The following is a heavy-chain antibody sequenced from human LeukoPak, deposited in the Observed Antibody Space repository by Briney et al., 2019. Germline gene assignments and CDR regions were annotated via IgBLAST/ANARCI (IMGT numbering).Heavy chain of an antibody. J-gene: IGHJ4*02. CDR1: GFTVSSNY. CDR3: ANLPRGDY. D-gene: IGHD3-10*01. Sequence: RGSLRLSCAASGFTVSSNYMTWVRQAPGKGLEWLSIIYSSGSTYYADSVKGRFTISRDNSKNTLYLQMNSLRADDTAVHYCANLPRGDYWGQGTLVTVSS. V-gene: IGHV3-53*01. CDR2: IYSSGST.